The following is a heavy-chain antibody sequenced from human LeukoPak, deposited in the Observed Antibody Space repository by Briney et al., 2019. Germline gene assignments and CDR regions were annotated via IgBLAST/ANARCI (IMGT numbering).Heavy chain of an antibody. CDR3: ARGGYGDYVWFDP. D-gene: IGHD4-17*01. Sequence: SETLSLTCAVYGGSFSGYYWSWIRQPPGKGLEWIGEINHSGSTNYNPSFKSRVTISVDTSKNQFSLKLSSVTAADTAVYYCARGGYGDYVWFDPWGQGTLVTVSS. CDR1: GGSFSGYY. CDR2: INHSGST. V-gene: IGHV4-34*01. J-gene: IGHJ5*02.